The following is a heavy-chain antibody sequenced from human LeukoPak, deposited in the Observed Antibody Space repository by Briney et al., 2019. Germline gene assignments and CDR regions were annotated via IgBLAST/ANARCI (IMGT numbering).Heavy chain of an antibody. V-gene: IGHV3-23*01. D-gene: IGHD2-2*02. CDR1: AFTFSSFA. J-gene: IGHJ4*02. Sequence: GGSLRLSCAASAFTFSSFAMSWVRQAPGKGLEWVSVISGSGGTTYYADSLKGRFTISRDNSKNTLYLQMNSLRADDTAVYYCXXXXXXXXXCYTGDYWGQGTPVTVSS. CDR2: ISGSGGTT. CDR3: XXXXXXXXXCYTGDY.